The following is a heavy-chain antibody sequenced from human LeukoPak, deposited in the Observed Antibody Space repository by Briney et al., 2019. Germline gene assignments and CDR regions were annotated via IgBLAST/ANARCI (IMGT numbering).Heavy chain of an antibody. CDR3: ASDVWVRGVIISDY. D-gene: IGHD3-10*01. J-gene: IGHJ4*02. CDR2: VDHSGYT. Sequence: SGTLSLICGVSGGPISSTNWWTWVRQPPGKGLEWIGEVDHSGYTNYNPSLKSRVTISVDKSKNHFSLKLSSVTAADTAIYYCASDVWVRGVIISDYWGQGTLVTVSS. CDR1: GGPISSTNW. V-gene: IGHV4-4*02.